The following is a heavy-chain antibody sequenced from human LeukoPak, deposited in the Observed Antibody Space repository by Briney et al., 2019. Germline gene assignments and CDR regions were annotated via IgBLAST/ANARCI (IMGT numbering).Heavy chain of an antibody. CDR3: ARVGDYGGNSGAFDI. J-gene: IGHJ3*02. CDR2: INPNSGGT. Sequence: ASVKVSCKASGYTFTSYDINWVRQAPGQGLEWMGWINPNSGGTNYAQKFQGRVTMTRDTSISTAYMELSRLRSDDTAVYYCARVGDYGGNSGAFDIWGQGTMVTVSS. V-gene: IGHV1-2*02. D-gene: IGHD4-23*01. CDR1: GYTFTSYD.